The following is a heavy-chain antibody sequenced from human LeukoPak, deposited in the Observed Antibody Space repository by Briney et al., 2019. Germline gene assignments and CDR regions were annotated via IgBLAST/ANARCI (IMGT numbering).Heavy chain of an antibody. J-gene: IGHJ6*02. V-gene: IGHV3-30-3*01. CDR2: ISYDGSNK. Sequence: GGSLRLSCAASGFTFSSYAMHCVCQALGRGLEWVAAISYDGSNKYYADSVKGRFTISRDNSKNTLYLQMNSLRAEDTAVYYCARAGLVVIGTEYYYYGMDVWGQGTTVTVSS. CDR1: GFTFSSYA. D-gene: IGHD2-21*01. CDR3: ARAGLVVIGTEYYYYGMDV.